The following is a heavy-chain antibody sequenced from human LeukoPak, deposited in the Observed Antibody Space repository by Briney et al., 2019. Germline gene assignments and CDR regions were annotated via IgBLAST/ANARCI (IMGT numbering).Heavy chain of an antibody. CDR1: GFTFDDYA. Sequence: GRSLRLSCAASGFTFDDYAMHWVRQAPGKGLEWVSGISWNSGSIGYADSVKGRFTISRDNAKNSLYQQMNSLRAEDMALYYCAKDSGYSGYDYDAFDIWGQGTMVTVSS. CDR2: ISWNSGSI. J-gene: IGHJ3*02. CDR3: AKDSGYSGYDYDAFDI. D-gene: IGHD5-12*01. V-gene: IGHV3-9*03.